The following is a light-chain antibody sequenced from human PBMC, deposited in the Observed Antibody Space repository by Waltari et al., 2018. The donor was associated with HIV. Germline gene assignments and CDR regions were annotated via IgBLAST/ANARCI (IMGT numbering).Light chain of an antibody. J-gene: IGLJ1*01. V-gene: IGLV2-14*03. CDR1: SSDVGGYNY. CDR3: SSYTSSRSYV. CDR2: AVS. Sequence: QSALTQPASVSGSPGQSITISCTGTSSDVGGYNYVSWYHQHPGKAPKLMIYAVSNRPSGVSNRFSGSKSGNTASLTISGLQAEDEANYYCSSYTSSRSYVFGTGTRVTV.